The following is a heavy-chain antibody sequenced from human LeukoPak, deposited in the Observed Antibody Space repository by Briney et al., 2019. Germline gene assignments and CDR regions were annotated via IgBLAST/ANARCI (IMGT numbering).Heavy chain of an antibody. D-gene: IGHD6-13*01. J-gene: IGHJ4*02. Sequence: SETLSLTCTVSGGSISSYYWSWIRQPAGKGLEWIGRIYTSGSTNYNPSLKSRVTMSVDTSKNKFSLKLSSVTAADTAVYYCARDISLGISSSWNFDYWGQGTLVTVSS. CDR2: IYTSGST. CDR1: GGSISSYY. V-gene: IGHV4-4*07. CDR3: ARDISLGISSSWNFDY.